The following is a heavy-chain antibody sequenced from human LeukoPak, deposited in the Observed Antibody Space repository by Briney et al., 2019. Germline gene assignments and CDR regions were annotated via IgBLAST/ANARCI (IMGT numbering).Heavy chain of an antibody. CDR1: GGSISSYY. V-gene: IGHV4-59*01. Sequence: SETLSLTCTVSGGSISSYYWSWIRQPPGKGLEWIGYIYYSGSTNYNPSLKSRVTISVDTSKNQFSLKLSSVTAADTAVYYCARRRYYDSSGYSPSLFDYWGQGTLVTVSS. CDR3: ARRRYYDSSGYSPSLFDY. D-gene: IGHD3-22*01. J-gene: IGHJ4*02. CDR2: IYYSGST.